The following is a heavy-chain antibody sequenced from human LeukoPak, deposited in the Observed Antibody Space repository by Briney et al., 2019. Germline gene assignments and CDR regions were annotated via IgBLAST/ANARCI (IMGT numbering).Heavy chain of an antibody. CDR1: GFTFSSYS. Sequence: PGRSLRLSCAASGFTFSSYSMNWVRQAPGKGLEWVSSISSSSSYIYYADSVKGRFTISRDNAKNSLYLQMNSLRAEDTAVYYCLRDVGLLGRNRFDPWGQGTLVTVSS. CDR2: ISSSSSYI. J-gene: IGHJ5*02. V-gene: IGHV3-21*01. D-gene: IGHD2-21*02. CDR3: LRDVGLLGRNRFDP.